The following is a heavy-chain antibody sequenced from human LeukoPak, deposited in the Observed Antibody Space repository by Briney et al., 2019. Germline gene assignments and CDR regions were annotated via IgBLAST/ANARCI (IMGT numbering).Heavy chain of an antibody. D-gene: IGHD6-19*01. J-gene: IGHJ4*02. V-gene: IGHV4-34*01. Sequence: PSETLSLTCAVYGGSFSGYYWSWIRQPPGKGLEWIGHISYIGNTYYNPSLNSRVTISVDTSENHFSLKLSSVTAADTSVYYCARSSSGWSLDYWGQGTLVTVSS. CDR1: GGSFSGYY. CDR2: ISYIGNT. CDR3: ARSSSGWSLDY.